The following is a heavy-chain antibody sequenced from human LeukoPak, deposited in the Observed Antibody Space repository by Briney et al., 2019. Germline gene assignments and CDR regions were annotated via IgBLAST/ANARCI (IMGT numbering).Heavy chain of an antibody. J-gene: IGHJ4*02. CDR2: IYYSGST. Sequence: SETLSLTCTVSGGSISSSSYYWGWIRQPPGKGLEWIGSIYYSGSTYYNPSLKSRVTISVDTSKNQFSLKLSSVTAADTAVYYCAGHASPYCGGDCYSGYFDYWGQGTLVTVSS. CDR1: GGSISSSSYY. D-gene: IGHD2-21*01. CDR3: AGHASPYCGGDCYSGYFDY. V-gene: IGHV4-39*01.